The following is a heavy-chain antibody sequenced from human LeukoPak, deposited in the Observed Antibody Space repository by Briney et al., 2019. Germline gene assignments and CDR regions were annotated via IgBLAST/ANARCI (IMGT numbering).Heavy chain of an antibody. CDR1: GGSISSGGYS. D-gene: IGHD2-2*01. Sequence: SRTLSLTCAVSGGSISSGGYSWSWIRQPPGKGLEWIGHIYHSGSTYYNPSLKSRVTISADRSKNQFSLKLSSVTAADTAVYYCAREGRSSTSCYFDYWGQGTLVTVSS. J-gene: IGHJ4*02. CDR3: AREGRSSTSCYFDY. V-gene: IGHV4-30-2*01. CDR2: IYHSGST.